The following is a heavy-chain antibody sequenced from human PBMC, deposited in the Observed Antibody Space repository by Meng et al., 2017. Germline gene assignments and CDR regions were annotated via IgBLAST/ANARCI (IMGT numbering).Heavy chain of an antibody. CDR2: ISGSGGST. CDR3: AKMSSSWSLY. CDR1: GFTFSSYA. V-gene: IGHV3-23*01. Sequence: GESLKISCAASGFTFSSYAMSWVRQAPGKGLEWVSAISGSGGSTYYADSVKGRFTISRDNSKNTLYLQRNSLRAEDTAVYYCAKMSSSWSLYWGQGTRVTGSS. J-gene: IGHJ4*02. D-gene: IGHD6-13*01.